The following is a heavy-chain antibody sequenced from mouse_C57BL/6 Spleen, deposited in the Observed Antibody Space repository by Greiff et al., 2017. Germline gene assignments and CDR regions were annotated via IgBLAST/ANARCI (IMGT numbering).Heavy chain of an antibody. CDR2: ISDGGSYT. CDR1: GFTFSSYA. V-gene: IGHV5-4*01. CDR3: ARDSSSNWYFDV. D-gene: IGHD1-1*01. J-gene: IGHJ1*03. Sequence: EVMLVESGGGLVKPGGSLKLSCAASGFTFSSYAMSWVRQTPEKRLEWVATISDGGSYTYYPDNVKGRFTISRDNAKNNLYLQMSHLKSEDTAMYYCARDSSSNWYFDVWGTGTTVTVSS.